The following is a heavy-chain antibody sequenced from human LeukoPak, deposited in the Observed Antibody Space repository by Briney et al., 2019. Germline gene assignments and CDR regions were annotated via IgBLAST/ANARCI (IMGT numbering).Heavy chain of an antibody. CDR2: ISAYNGNT. Sequence: ASVKVSCKASGYTFTSYGISWVRQAPGQGLEWMGWISAYNGNTNYAQKPQGRVTVTTDTSTSTAYMELRSLRSDDTAVYYCARLEDSYYYMDVWGKGTTVTVSS. D-gene: IGHD3-22*01. CDR3: ARLEDSYYYMDV. J-gene: IGHJ6*03. CDR1: GYTFTSYG. V-gene: IGHV1-18*01.